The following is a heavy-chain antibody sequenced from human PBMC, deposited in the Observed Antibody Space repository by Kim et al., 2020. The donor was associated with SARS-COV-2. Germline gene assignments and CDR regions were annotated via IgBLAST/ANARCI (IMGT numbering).Heavy chain of an antibody. V-gene: IGHV4-59*08. J-gene: IGHJ6*03. CDR3: AGHTFPIAYPFFYYMDV. CDR2: IFYDGGT. D-gene: IGHD2-21*01. CDR1: GGSMNTYY. Sequence: SETLSLTCTVSGGSMNTYYWSWIRQPPGKGLEWIGYIFYDGGTNYDPSLRSRVTMSVDTSKEQVYLKLSSVTAADTALFYCAGHTFPIAYPFFYYMDVWG.